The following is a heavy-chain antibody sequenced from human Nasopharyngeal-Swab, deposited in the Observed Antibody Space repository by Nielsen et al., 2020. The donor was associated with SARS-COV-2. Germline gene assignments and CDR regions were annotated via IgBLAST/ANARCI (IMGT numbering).Heavy chain of an antibody. V-gene: IGHV3-23*01. CDR3: ARDLSWAFDY. D-gene: IGHD2-15*01. CDR1: GFTFSSRP. Sequence: GESLKISCATSGFTFSSRPMFWVRQAPGKGLEWVSSLTSSGGTTYYADSVRGRFTISRDNSKNTVYLQMNSLRAEDTAVYYCARDLSWAFDYWGQGTLVPVSS. J-gene: IGHJ4*02. CDR2: LTSSGGTT.